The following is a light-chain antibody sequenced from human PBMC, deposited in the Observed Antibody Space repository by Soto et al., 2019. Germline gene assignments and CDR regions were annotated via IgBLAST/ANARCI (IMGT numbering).Light chain of an antibody. CDR1: MRDVGAYNL. CDR2: EVR. Sequence: QSVLTQPASVSGSAGQSITISCSGTMRDVGAYNLVSWYQQHPGTAPKLIIYEVRNRPSGISSRFSGSRSGNTASLTISRLQPEDDGDYYFSAYTASSSLYVFGTGTKVTVL. V-gene: IGLV2-14*01. J-gene: IGLJ1*01. CDR3: SAYTASSSLYV.